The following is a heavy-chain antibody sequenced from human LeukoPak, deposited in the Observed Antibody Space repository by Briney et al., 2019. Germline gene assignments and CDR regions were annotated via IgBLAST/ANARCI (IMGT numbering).Heavy chain of an antibody. J-gene: IGHJ6*02. D-gene: IGHD2-15*01. Sequence: GSLRLSCAASGFTFSSYSMNWVRQAPGKGLEWVAVISYDGSNKYYADSVKGRFTISRDNSKNTLYLQMNSLRAEDTAVYYCARDRQCSGGSCYYYYYGMDVWGQGTTVTVSS. CDR2: ISYDGSNK. V-gene: IGHV3-30*03. CDR3: ARDRQCSGGSCYYYYYGMDV. CDR1: GFTFSSYS.